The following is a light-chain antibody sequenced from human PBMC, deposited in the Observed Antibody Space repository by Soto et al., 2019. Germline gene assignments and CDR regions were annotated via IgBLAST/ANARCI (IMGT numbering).Light chain of an antibody. J-gene: IGLJ2*01. V-gene: IGLV2-23*01. CDR3: CSNAGGLVV. CDR2: EAS. Sequence: QSALTQPASVSGSPGQSVTISCTGTNNDVGSHNLVSWYQQHPGKAPKLMIYEASKRSIGNSNRVSDSKSGNTPSLTISGLEAEDEADYCSCSNAGGLVVFGGGTKVTVL. CDR1: NNDVGSHNL.